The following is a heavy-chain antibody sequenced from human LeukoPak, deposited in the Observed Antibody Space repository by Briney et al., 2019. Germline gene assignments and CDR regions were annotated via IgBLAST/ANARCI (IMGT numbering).Heavy chain of an antibody. Sequence: ASVKVSFKASGYTFTSYYMHWVRQAPGQGLEWMGIINPSGGSTSYAQKFQGRVTITRDTSTSTVYMELSSLRSEDTALYYCARESSVGATSVWGQGTLVTVSS. CDR1: GYTFTSYY. V-gene: IGHV1-46*01. D-gene: IGHD1-26*01. CDR2: INPSGGST. CDR3: ARESSVGATSV. J-gene: IGHJ4*02.